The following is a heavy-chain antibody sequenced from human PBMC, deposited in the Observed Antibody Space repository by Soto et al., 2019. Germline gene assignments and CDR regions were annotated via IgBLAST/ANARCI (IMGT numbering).Heavy chain of an antibody. Sequence: GSSVKVSCKASGYTFTSYGISCVLLAPGQGLEWMGWISAYNGNTNYAQKLQGRVTMTTDTSTSTAYMELRSLGSDDTAVYYCARVEGVVVDDAFDIWGRGTMVTVSS. D-gene: IGHD2-15*01. CDR2: ISAYNGNT. CDR1: GYTFTSYG. CDR3: ARVEGVVVDDAFDI. J-gene: IGHJ3*02. V-gene: IGHV1-18*01.